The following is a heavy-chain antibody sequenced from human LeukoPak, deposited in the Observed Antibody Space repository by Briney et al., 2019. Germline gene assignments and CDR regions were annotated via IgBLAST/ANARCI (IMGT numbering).Heavy chain of an antibody. V-gene: IGHV4-39*01. CDR1: SGSISTSNYY. Sequence: SETLSLTCTVSSGSISTSNYYWGWVRQPPGKALEWIGNIFYSGSTYYNPSLKSRVTISGDTSKNQLSLKLSSVTAADTAVYYCARRRDSSSWYEEDYWGQGTLVTVSS. CDR3: ARRRDSSSWYEEDY. D-gene: IGHD6-13*01. J-gene: IGHJ4*02. CDR2: IFYSGST.